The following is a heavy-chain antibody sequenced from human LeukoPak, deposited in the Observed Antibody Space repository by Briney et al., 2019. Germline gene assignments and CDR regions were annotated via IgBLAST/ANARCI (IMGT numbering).Heavy chain of an antibody. J-gene: IGHJ6*02. CDR1: GGSISSYY. D-gene: IGHD2-2*01. Sequence: SETLSFTCTVSGGSISSYYWSWIRQPPGKGLEWIGYIYYSGSTNYNPSLKSRVTISVDTSKNQFSLKLSSVTAADTAVYYCGGGVVPATHYYYGMDVWGQGTTVTVSS. V-gene: IGHV4-59*01. CDR3: GGGVVPATHYYYGMDV. CDR2: IYYSGST.